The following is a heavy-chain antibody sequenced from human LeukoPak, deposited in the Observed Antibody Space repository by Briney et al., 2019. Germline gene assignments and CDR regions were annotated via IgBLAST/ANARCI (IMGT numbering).Heavy chain of an antibody. D-gene: IGHD2-2*02. CDR1: GGSISSGDYY. CDR3: ARGYQLLYFDY. J-gene: IGHJ4*02. CDR2: IYYSGST. V-gene: IGHV4-30-4*08. Sequence: SSETLSLTRTVSGGSISSGDYYWSWIRQPPGKGLEWIGCIYYSGSTYYNPSLKSRVTISVDTSKNQFSLKLSSVTAADTAVYYCARGYQLLYFDYWGQGTLVTVSS.